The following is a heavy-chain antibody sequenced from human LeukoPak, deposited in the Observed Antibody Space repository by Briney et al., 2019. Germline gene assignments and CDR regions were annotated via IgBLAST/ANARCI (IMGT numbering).Heavy chain of an antibody. CDR1: GYTFTGYY. CDR2: INPNSGGT. J-gene: IGHJ4*02. Sequence: ASMKVSCKASGYTFTGYYMHWVRQAPGQGLEWMGWINPNSGGTNYAQKFQGRVTMTRDTSISTAYMELSRPRSDDTAVYYCAREGGGIAAAGFIDWGQGTLVTVSS. V-gene: IGHV1-2*02. D-gene: IGHD6-13*01. CDR3: AREGGGIAAAGFID.